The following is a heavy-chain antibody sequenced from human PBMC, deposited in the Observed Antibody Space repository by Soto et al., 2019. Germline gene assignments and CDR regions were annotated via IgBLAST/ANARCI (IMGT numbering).Heavy chain of an antibody. CDR1: GGSISSGGYY. CDR2: IYYSGST. D-gene: IGHD3-22*01. V-gene: IGHV4-31*03. Sequence: SETLSLTCTVSGGSISSGGYYWSWIRQPPGKGLEWIGYIYYSGSTYYNPSLKSRVTISVDTSKNQFSLKLSSVTAADTAVYYCARVRYYLTMTIDYWGQGTLVTVSS. CDR3: ARVRYYLTMTIDY. J-gene: IGHJ4*02.